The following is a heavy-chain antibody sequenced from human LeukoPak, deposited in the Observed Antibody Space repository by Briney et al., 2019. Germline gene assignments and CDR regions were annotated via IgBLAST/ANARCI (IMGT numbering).Heavy chain of an antibody. J-gene: IGHJ3*02. CDR1: GFTFDDYA. CDR2: ISGSGGST. V-gene: IGHV3-23*01. D-gene: IGHD2-8*02. Sequence: GGSLRLSCAASGFTFDDYAMHWVRQAPGKGLEWVSAISGSGGSTYYADSVKGRFTISRDNSKNTLYLQMNSLRAEDTTVYYCANVLVVYANDAFDIWGQGTMVTVSS. CDR3: ANVLVVYANDAFDI.